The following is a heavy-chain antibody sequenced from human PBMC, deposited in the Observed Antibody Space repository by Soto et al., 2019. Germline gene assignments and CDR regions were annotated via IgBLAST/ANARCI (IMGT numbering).Heavy chain of an antibody. CDR1: GYSFTSYA. CDR3: ARDRYYHDGSGLYWYFDL. CDR2: INAGNGNT. D-gene: IGHD3-22*01. V-gene: IGHV1-3*01. Sequence: QVQLVQSGAEVKKPGASVKVSCKASGYSFTSYAMHWVRQAPGQGLEWMGWINAGNGNTKYSEKFQGQVTITRNTSASTAYMELSSLTSEDTAVYYCARDRYYHDGSGLYWYFDLWGRGTLVTVSS. J-gene: IGHJ2*01.